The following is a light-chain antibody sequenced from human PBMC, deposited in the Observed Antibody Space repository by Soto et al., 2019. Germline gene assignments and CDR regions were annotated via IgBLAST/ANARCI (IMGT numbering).Light chain of an antibody. J-gene: IGLJ7*02. CDR1: SNDVGGYNY. CDR2: DVN. V-gene: IGLV2-14*01. Sequence: QSALTQPASVSGSPGQSITISCTGTSNDVGGYNYVSWYQQHPGKAPKVIIYDVNYRPSGVSDRFSGSKSGNTASLTISGLQAEDEADYYCSSYTTSSLYVFGTGTQLTA. CDR3: SSYTTSSLYV.